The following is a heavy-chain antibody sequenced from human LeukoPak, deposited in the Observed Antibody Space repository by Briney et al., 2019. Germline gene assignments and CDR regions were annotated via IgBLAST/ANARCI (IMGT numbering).Heavy chain of an antibody. Sequence: GGSLILSCAASGFAFSNFAMGWVRQSPGKGLEWLSTINGGGNTTFYSDSVKGRFTISRDNSKNTLYLHMDSLRPDDTATYYCTKELHVAVAVADYYYFYMDVWGRGTAVTVSS. J-gene: IGHJ6*03. CDR1: GFAFSNFA. D-gene: IGHD6-19*01. CDR3: TKELHVAVAVADYYYFYMDV. CDR2: INGGGNTT. V-gene: IGHV3-23*01.